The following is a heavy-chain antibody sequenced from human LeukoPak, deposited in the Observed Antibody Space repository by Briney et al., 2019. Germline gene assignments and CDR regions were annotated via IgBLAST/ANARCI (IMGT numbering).Heavy chain of an antibody. CDR3: ASSTSGRGDFDY. CDR2: LNHSGGT. Sequence: SETLSLTCTVYGGSFSGYYWSWIRQPPGKGLEWIGDLNHSGGTNYNPSLKSRVTISLDTSKNHFSLKLSSVTAADTAVYYCASSTSGRGDFDYWGQGTLVTVSS. V-gene: IGHV4-34*01. J-gene: IGHJ4*02. D-gene: IGHD2-2*01. CDR1: GGSFSGYY.